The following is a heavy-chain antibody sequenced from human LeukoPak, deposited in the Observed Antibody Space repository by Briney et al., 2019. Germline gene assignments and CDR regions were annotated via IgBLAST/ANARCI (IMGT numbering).Heavy chain of an antibody. V-gene: IGHV1-18*01. CDR2: ISTYNGNT. Sequence: GASVKVSCKASGYTFTIYGISWVRQAPGQGLEWMGWISTYNGNTNYAQKLRGRVTMTTNTSTSTAYMEVRSLRSDDTAVYYCARRCGGDCYAFDNWGQGTLVTVSS. CDR3: ARRCGGDCYAFDN. J-gene: IGHJ4*02. CDR1: GYTFTIYG. D-gene: IGHD2-21*02.